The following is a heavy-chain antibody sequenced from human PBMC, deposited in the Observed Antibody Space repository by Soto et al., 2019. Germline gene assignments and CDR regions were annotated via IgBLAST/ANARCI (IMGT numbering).Heavy chain of an antibody. CDR1: GGSISSSSYY. J-gene: IGHJ4*02. V-gene: IGHV4-39*01. CDR3: ASHKGSSYYFDY. D-gene: IGHD6-6*01. CDR2: IYYSGST. Sequence: SETLSLTCTVSGGSISSSSYYWGWIRQPPGKGLEWIGSIYYSGSTYYNPSLKSRVTISVDTSKNQFSLKLSSVTAADTAVYYCASHKGSSYYFDYWGQGTLVTVSS.